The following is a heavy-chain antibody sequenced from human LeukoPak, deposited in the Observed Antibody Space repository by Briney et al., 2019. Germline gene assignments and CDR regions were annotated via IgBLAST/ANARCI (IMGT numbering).Heavy chain of an antibody. Sequence: PGGSLRLSCAASGFTFSGYWMHWVRQAPGKGLVWVSRINGDGTSTTHADSVKGRFTISRDNAKNTLYLQMNSLRAEDTAVYYCARDALGGFLEWLYYFDYWGQGTLVTVSS. CDR1: GFTFSGYW. J-gene: IGHJ4*02. V-gene: IGHV3-74*01. CDR2: INGDGTST. D-gene: IGHD3-3*01. CDR3: ARDALGGFLEWLYYFDY.